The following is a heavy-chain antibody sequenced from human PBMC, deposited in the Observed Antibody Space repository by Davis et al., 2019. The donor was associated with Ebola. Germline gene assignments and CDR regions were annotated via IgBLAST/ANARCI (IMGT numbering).Heavy chain of an antibody. Sequence: PSETLSLTCAISGDSVTNGGWYWIRQSPSRGLEWLGRTYYSSKWYNDYAVSVKSRITISPDTSKNQFSLQLISVTPEDTAVYYCARVWLRGYLDSWGQGILVTVSS. CDR2: TYYSSKWYN. CDR1: GDSVTNGG. J-gene: IGHJ4*02. V-gene: IGHV6-1*01. CDR3: ARVWLRGYLDS. D-gene: IGHD5-12*01.